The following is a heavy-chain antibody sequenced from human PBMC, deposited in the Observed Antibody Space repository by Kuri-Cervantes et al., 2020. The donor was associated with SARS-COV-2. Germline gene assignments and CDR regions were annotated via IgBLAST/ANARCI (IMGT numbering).Heavy chain of an antibody. CDR2: INHSGST. Sequence: SETLSLTCTVSGGSISSSDYYWGWIRQPPGKGLEWIGEINHSGSTNYNPSLKSRVTISVDTSKNQFSLKLSSVTAADTAVYYRARARGSHYYYYYMDVWGKGTTVTVSS. V-gene: IGHV4-39*07. J-gene: IGHJ6*03. D-gene: IGHD6-13*01. CDR3: ARARGSHYYYYYMDV. CDR1: GGSISSSDYY.